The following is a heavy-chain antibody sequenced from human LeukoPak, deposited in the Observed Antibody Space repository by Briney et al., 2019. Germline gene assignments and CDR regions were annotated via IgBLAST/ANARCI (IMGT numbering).Heavy chain of an antibody. CDR2: ISSSGSTI. V-gene: IGHV3-48*03. CDR1: GFTFSSYE. Sequence: GGSLRLSCAASGFTFSSYEMNWVRQASGKGLEWVSYISSSGSTIYYADSVKGRFTISRDNAKNSLYLQMNSLRAEDTAVYYCARDRADCSSTSCFHYYGMDVWGQGTTVTVSS. D-gene: IGHD2-2*01. J-gene: IGHJ6*02. CDR3: ARDRADCSSTSCFHYYGMDV.